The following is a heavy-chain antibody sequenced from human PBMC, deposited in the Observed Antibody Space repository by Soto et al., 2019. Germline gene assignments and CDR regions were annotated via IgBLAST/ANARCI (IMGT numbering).Heavy chain of an antibody. D-gene: IGHD4-17*01. Sequence: QVQLVQSGAAVKKPGSSVKVSCKASGGSDSNYIISWVRQAPGQGLEWMGRINPILGIAIYAQKFQDRVTVTAEKSTGTAYMELSSLRPEDTAVYYCARANGDHYYYYGLDVWGQGTAVTVSS. CDR1: GGSDSNYI. CDR3: ARANGDHYYYYGLDV. V-gene: IGHV1-69*02. J-gene: IGHJ6*02. CDR2: INPILGIA.